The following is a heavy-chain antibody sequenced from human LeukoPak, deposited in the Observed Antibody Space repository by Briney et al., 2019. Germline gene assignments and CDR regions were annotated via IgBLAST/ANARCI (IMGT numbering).Heavy chain of an antibody. CDR1: GVSFSGYY. D-gene: IGHD4-11*01. V-gene: IGHV4-34*01. CDR3: ARAPSRFYTVTTRSVGAFDI. Sequence: SETLSLTCAVYGVSFSGYYWSWVRQPPGKGLEWIGEINHSGSTNYNPSLKSRVTISEETSKNQFSLKLSSVPAADTAVYYCARAPSRFYTVTTRSVGAFDIWGQGTMVTVSS. CDR2: INHSGST. J-gene: IGHJ3*02.